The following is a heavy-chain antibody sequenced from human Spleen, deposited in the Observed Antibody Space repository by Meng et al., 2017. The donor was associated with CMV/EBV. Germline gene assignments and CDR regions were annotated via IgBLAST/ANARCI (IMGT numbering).Heavy chain of an antibody. Sequence: GESLKISCKGSGYTFTNYWIAWVRQMPGKGLEWMGIIYPADSDTTYSPSFQGQVTISADKSISTAYLQWSSLKASDTAMYYCATSKYYFDYWGQGTLVTVSS. D-gene: IGHD2/OR15-2a*01. V-gene: IGHV5-51*01. J-gene: IGHJ4*02. CDR1: GYTFTNYW. CDR2: IYPADSDT. CDR3: ATSKYYFDY.